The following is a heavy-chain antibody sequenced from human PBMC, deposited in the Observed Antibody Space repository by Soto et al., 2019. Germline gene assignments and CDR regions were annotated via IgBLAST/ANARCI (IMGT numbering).Heavy chain of an antibody. CDR3: VNPGWFGELLTHY. D-gene: IGHD3-10*01. V-gene: IGHV3-64D*06. CDR2: ISSNGGST. CDR1: GFTFSSYA. Sequence: GGSLRLSCSASGFTFSSYAMHWVRQAPGKGLEYVSAISSNGGSTYYADSVKGRFTISRDNSKNTLYLQMSSLRAEDTAVYYCVNPGWFGELLTHYWGQGTLVTV. J-gene: IGHJ4*02.